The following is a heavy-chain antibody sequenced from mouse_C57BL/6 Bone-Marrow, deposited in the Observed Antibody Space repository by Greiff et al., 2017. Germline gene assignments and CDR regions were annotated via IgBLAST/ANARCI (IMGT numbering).Heavy chain of an antibody. Sequence: QVQLQQPGAELVKPGASVKMSCKASGYTFTSYWITWVKQRPGQGLEWIGDIYPTSGRTNYNEKFKSKAILTVDTSSNTAYMQRSSLTSGDSAVFYCARSGPLGRSFDYWGQGTTLTVSS. J-gene: IGHJ2*01. CDR2: IYPTSGRT. CDR3: ARSGPLGRSFDY. D-gene: IGHD4-1*01. CDR1: GYTFTSYW. V-gene: IGHV1-55*01.